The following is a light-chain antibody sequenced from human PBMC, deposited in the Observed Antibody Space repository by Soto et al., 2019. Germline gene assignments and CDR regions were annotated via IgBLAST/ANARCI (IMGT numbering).Light chain of an antibody. CDR1: SSVVGAYDS. CDR3: SSYTSSYTLV. CDR2: DVN. J-gene: IGLJ2*01. V-gene: IGLV2-14*01. Sequence: QSALTQPASLSGSPGQSITISCTGTSSVVGAYDSVSWYQQHPGKAPKLMIYDVNNRPSGVSNRFSGSKSGNTASLTISGLQTEDEADYYCSSYTSSYTLVFGGGTKLTVL.